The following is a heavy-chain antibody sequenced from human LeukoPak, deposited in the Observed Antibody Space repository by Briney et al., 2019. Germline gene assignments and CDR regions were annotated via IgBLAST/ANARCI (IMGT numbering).Heavy chain of an antibody. V-gene: IGHV3-9*01. J-gene: IGHJ4*02. CDR3: TNGGRSSGWVAFES. Sequence: PGGSLRLSCAASGFTFDDYAMHWVRQAPGKGLEWVSGISWNSGSIGYADSVKGRFTISRDNAKNSLYLQMNSLRAEDTALYYCTNGGRSSGWVAFESWGQGTLVTVSS. CDR1: GFTFDDYA. D-gene: IGHD6-19*01. CDR2: ISWNSGSI.